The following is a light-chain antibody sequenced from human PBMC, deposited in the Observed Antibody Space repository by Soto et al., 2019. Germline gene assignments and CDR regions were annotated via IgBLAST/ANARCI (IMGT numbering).Light chain of an antibody. Sequence: QSALTQPPSSSGSPGQSVTISCTGTSSDVGGYSSVAWFQHHPGKAPKLMIYEVSKRPSGVPDRFSASKSGNTASLTVSGPQAEDQAFSYCVSYAGSKKYVFGSGTKVTVL. J-gene: IGLJ1*01. CDR3: VSYAGSKKYV. CDR2: EVS. V-gene: IGLV2-8*01. CDR1: SSDVGGYSS.